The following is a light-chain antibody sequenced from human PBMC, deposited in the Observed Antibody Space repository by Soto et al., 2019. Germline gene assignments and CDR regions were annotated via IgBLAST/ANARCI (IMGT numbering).Light chain of an antibody. CDR2: GAS. J-gene: IGKJ2*01. CDR1: QSVSSN. CDR3: QQYGRSPPNT. Sequence: EIVMTQSPATLSVSPGERATLSCRASQSVSSNLAWYQQKPGQAPRLLIYGASTRATGIPARFSGSGSGTEFTLTISSLQSEDFAVYYCQQYGRSPPNTFGQGTKLEIK. V-gene: IGKV3-15*01.